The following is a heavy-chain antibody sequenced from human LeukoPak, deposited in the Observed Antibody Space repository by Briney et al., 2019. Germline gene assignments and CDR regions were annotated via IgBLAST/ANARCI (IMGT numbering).Heavy chain of an antibody. CDR1: GFTFSIYG. J-gene: IGHJ4*02. D-gene: IGHD6-19*01. V-gene: IGHV3-33*01. Sequence: PGGSLRLSCAASGFTFSIYGMHWVRQAPGKGLEWVADIRYDGRNKDYADSVKGRFTISRDNSKNTLYLQMNSLRAEDTAVYYCARAAYSSGWYFDYWGQGTLVTVSS. CDR2: IRYDGRNK. CDR3: ARAAYSSGWYFDY.